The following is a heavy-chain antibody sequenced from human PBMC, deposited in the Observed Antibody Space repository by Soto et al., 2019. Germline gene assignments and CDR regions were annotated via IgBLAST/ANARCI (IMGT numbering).Heavy chain of an antibody. CDR1: GFTFSSYG. D-gene: IGHD3-22*01. V-gene: IGHV3-33*01. CDR3: ARDRRTYYYDSSGYYGYYFDY. CDR2: IWYDGSNK. J-gene: IGHJ4*02. Sequence: GESLKISCAASGFTFSSYGMHWVRQAPGKGLEWVAVIWYDGSNKYYADSVKGRFTISRDNSKNTLYLQMNSLRAEDTAVYYCARDRRTYYYDSSGYYGYYFDYWGQGTLVTVSS.